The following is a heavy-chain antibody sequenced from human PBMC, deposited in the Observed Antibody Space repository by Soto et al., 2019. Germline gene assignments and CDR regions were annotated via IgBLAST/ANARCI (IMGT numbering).Heavy chain of an antibody. CDR3: AKYLGNGHGYPIFDS. J-gene: IGHJ4*02. D-gene: IGHD2-8*01. CDR2: IRGSGDTT. CDR1: GFSISNFV. V-gene: IGHV3-23*01. Sequence: EVQLLESGGRLAQPGGSLRLSCAASGFSISNFVMSWVRQAPGKGLEWISMIRGSGDTTYYADSVQGRFTISRDHSENTLFLQMNSLRAEDTAIYYCAKYLGNGHGYPIFDSWGQGTLVTVSS.